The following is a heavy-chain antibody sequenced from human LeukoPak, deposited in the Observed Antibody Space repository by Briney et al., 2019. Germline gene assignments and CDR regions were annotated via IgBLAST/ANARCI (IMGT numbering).Heavy chain of an antibody. CDR2: ISDDATNK. V-gene: IGHV3-30*04. D-gene: IGHD3-9*01. CDR3: ARSNNFHILSVIDY. CDR1: GFSFSNYP. Sequence: PGTSLTLSCAASGFSFSNYPMHWVRQAPGKGLEWVAVISDDATNKYYADFVQGRFTISRANSKNTLFLQMSSLGPEDTAVYYCARSNNFHILSVIDYWGQGTLVTVSS. J-gene: IGHJ4*02.